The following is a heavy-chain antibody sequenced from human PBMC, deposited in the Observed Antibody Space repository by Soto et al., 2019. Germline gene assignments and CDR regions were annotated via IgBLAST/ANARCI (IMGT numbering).Heavy chain of an antibody. D-gene: IGHD3-16*02. V-gene: IGHV3-23*05. Sequence: GGSLRLSCAASGFISATYGMSWVRQAPGKGVEWIAAANPSGSGLYYADSVKGRFTISRDNSRNTLYLQMSSLRAEDTAVYYCTRYRLWPNDVFDIWGQGTMVTVSS. CDR3: TRYRLWPNDVFDI. CDR1: GFISATYG. J-gene: IGHJ3*02. CDR2: ANPSGSGL.